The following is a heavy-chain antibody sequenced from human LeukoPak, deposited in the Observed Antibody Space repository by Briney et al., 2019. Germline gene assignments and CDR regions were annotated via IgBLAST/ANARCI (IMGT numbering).Heavy chain of an antibody. CDR2: IYHSGST. CDR1: GYSISSGYY. Sequence: SETLSLSCTVSGYSISSGYYWGWIRQPPGKGLEWIGSIYHSGSTYYNPSLKSRVTISVDTSKNQFSLKLSSVTAADTAVYYCAGPTYGGNPPWDYWGQGTLVTVSS. D-gene: IGHD4-23*01. J-gene: IGHJ4*02. V-gene: IGHV4-38-2*02. CDR3: AGPTYGGNPPWDY.